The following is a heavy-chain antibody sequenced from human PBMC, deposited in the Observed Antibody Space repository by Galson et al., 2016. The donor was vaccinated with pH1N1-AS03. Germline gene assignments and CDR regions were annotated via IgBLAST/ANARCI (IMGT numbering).Heavy chain of an antibody. CDR3: VEINNG. Sequence: SLRLSCAASGFTFNRSWMNWVRQAPGKGLEWVANIKQDGSEKYYVDSVKGRFTISRDNAKNSLYLQMNSLRAEDTAVYYCVEINNGGGQGTLVTVSS. J-gene: IGHJ4*02. CDR1: GFTFNRSW. V-gene: IGHV3-7*01. D-gene: IGHD2-8*01. CDR2: IKQDGSEK.